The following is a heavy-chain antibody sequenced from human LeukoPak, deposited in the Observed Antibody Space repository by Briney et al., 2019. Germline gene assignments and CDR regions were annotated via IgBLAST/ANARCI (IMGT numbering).Heavy chain of an antibody. CDR1: GFTFSNAW. V-gene: IGHV3-15*01. J-gene: IGHJ4*02. D-gene: IGHD2-2*01. CDR2: IKSKTDGGTT. CDR3: TTDWGVDYCSSTSCYPY. Sequence: GGSLRPSCAASGFTFSNAWMSWVRQAPGKGLEWVGRIKSKTDGGTTDYAAPVKGRFTISRDDSKNTLYLQMNSLKTEDTAVYYCTTDWGVDYCSSTSCYPYWGQGTLVTVSS.